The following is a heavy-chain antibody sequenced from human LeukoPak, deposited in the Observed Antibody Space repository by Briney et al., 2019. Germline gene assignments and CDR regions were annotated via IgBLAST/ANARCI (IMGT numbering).Heavy chain of an antibody. CDR3: ARDGGRVRGPPGDAFDI. Sequence: SETLSLTCTVSGGSISSYYWSWIRQPPGKGLEWIGYIYYSGSTNYNPSLKSRVTISLDTSKNQFSLKLSSVTAADTAVYYRARDGGRVRGPPGDAFDIWGQGTMVTVSS. D-gene: IGHD3-10*01. CDR1: GGSISSYY. V-gene: IGHV4-59*01. J-gene: IGHJ3*02. CDR2: IYYSGST.